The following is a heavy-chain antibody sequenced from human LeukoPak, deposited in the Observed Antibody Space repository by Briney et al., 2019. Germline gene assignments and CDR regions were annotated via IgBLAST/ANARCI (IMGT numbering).Heavy chain of an antibody. J-gene: IGHJ6*03. CDR1: GFTFTIFG. D-gene: IGHD6-13*01. CDR2: ISYDGSNK. CDR3: ARDGSYSSSWYMDV. V-gene: IGHV3-30*03. Sequence: GGSLRLSCATSGFTFTIFGINWVRQAPGKGLEWVAVISYDGSNKYYADSVKGRFTISRDNSKNTLYLQMNSLRAEDTAVYYCARDGSYSSSWYMDVWGKGTTVTVSS.